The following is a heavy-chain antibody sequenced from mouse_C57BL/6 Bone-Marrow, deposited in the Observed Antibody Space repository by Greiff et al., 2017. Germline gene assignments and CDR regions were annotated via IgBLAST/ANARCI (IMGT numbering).Heavy chain of an antibody. CDR1: GFTFSSYA. D-gene: IGHD2-1*01. V-gene: IGHV5-4*01. J-gene: IGHJ2*01. CDR3: ARDHYGNYGY. CDR2: ISDGGSYT. Sequence: EVKLVESGGGLVKPGGSLKLSCAASGFTFSSYAMSWVRQTPEKRLEWVATISDGGSYTYYPDNVKGRFTISRDNAKNNLYLQMSHLKSEDTAMYYCARDHYGNYGYWGQGTTLTGSS.